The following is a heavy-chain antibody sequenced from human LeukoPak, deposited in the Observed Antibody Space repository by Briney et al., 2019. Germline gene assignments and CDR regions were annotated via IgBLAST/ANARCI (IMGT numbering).Heavy chain of an antibody. V-gene: IGHV4-59*01. CDR1: GGSLSSYY. Sequence: SETLSLTCTVSGGSLSSYYWSWIRQPPGKGREWIGYIYYSGSANYNLSLKSRVTISVETPKNQFSLKLSSVTAADTAVYYCARGRTGLGFDYWGQGTLVTVSS. D-gene: IGHD1-14*01. CDR2: IYYSGSA. CDR3: ARGRTGLGFDY. J-gene: IGHJ4*02.